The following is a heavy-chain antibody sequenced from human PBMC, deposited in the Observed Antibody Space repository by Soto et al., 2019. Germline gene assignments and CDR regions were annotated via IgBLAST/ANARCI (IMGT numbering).Heavy chain of an antibody. J-gene: IGHJ6*03. CDR1: GFTFSSYA. CDR2: ISSNGGST. D-gene: IGHD2-15*01. V-gene: IGHV3-64*01. CDR3: ARGGYCSGGSCYSRFYYYYMDV. Sequence: GGSLRLSCAASGFTFSSYAVHWVRQAPGKGLEYVSAISSNGGSTYYANSVKGRFTISRDNSKNTLYLQMGSLRAEDMAVYYCARGGYCSGGSCYSRFYYYYMDVWGKGTTVTVSS.